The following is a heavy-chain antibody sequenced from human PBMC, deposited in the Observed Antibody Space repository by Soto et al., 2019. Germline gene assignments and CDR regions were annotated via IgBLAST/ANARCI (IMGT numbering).Heavy chain of an antibody. Sequence: SETLSLTCGVSGGSINNGDYYWSWIRQPPGKGLEWIGYIYYSGSTYFNPSLKSRLSMSLDTSKNQFSLKLTSVTAADTAVYFCARDSSGYLDYWGQGTLVTVSS. CDR3: ARDSSGYLDY. D-gene: IGHD3-22*01. J-gene: IGHJ4*02. CDR2: IYYSGST. CDR1: GGSINNGDYY. V-gene: IGHV4-30-4*01.